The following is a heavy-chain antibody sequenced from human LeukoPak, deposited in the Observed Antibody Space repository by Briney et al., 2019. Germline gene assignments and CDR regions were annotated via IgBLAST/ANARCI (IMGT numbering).Heavy chain of an antibody. CDR3: ASSFGEYFQH. CDR2: IYYSGST. D-gene: IGHD3-10*01. Sequence: SETLSLTCTVSGGSISSYYWSWIRQPPGKGLEWIGYIYYSGSTNYNPSLKSRVTISVDASKNQFSLKLSSVTAADTAVYYCASSFGEYFQHWGQGTLVTVSS. CDR1: GGSISSYY. J-gene: IGHJ1*01. V-gene: IGHV4-59*01.